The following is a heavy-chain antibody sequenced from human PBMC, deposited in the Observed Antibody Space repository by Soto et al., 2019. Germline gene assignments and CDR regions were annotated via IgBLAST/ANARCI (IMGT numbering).Heavy chain of an antibody. J-gene: IGHJ5*02. CDR1: GFTFSSYA. D-gene: IGHD2-8*01. Sequence: GGSLRLSCAASGFTFSSYAMSWVRQAPGKGLEWVSAISGSGGSTYYADSVKGRFTISRDNSKNTLYLQMNSLRAEDTAVYYCAKTFGMVPGMGWFDPWGQGTLVTVSS. CDR2: ISGSGGST. V-gene: IGHV3-23*01. CDR3: AKTFGMVPGMGWFDP.